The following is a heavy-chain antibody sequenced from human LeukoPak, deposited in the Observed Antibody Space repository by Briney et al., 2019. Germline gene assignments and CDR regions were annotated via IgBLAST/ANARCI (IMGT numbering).Heavy chain of an antibody. D-gene: IGHD3-22*01. J-gene: IGHJ4*02. Sequence: PSETLSLTCTVSGGSISSDYWSWIRQPPGKGLEWIGYIHCSGSTNYNPSLKSRVTISIDTSKHQFSLKLSSVTAADTAVYYCARQSSGCYDYWGQGTLVTVSS. CDR3: ARQSSGCYDY. V-gene: IGHV4-59*08. CDR1: GGSISSDY. CDR2: IHCSGST.